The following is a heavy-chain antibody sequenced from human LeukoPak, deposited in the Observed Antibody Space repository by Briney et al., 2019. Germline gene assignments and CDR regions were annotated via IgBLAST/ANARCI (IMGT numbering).Heavy chain of an antibody. CDR1: GFTFSSYG. V-gene: IGHV3-30*18. CDR2: ISYDGSNK. CDR3: AKGSYYDSSGSFYFDY. Sequence: GGSLRLSCAASGFTFSSYGMHWVRQAPGKGLEWVAVISYDGSNKYYADSVKGRFAISRDNSKNTLYVQVNSLGTEDTAAYYCAKGSYYDSSGSFYFDYWGQGTLVTVSS. J-gene: IGHJ4*02. D-gene: IGHD3-22*01.